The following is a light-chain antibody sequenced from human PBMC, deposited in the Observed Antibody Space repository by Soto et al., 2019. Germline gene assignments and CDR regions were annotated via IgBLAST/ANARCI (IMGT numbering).Light chain of an antibody. CDR3: QTCGPGFYV. CDR1: SGHSSYA. V-gene: IGLV4-69*01. J-gene: IGLJ1*01. CDR2: LNSDGSH. Sequence: QLVLTQSPSASASLGASVKLTCTLSSGHSSYAIAWHQQQPEKGPRYLMNLNSDGSHTKGDGIPDRFSGSSSGAERYLTISSLQSEDEADYYCQTCGPGFYVFGTGTKLTVL.